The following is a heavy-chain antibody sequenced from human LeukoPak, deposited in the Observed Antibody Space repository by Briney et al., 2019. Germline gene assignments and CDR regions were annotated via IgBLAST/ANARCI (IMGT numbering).Heavy chain of an antibody. CDR3: ARGLPLLGSTPFDY. CDR2: IYYSGST. J-gene: IGHJ4*02. D-gene: IGHD2-2*01. V-gene: IGHV4-39*01. Sequence: SETLSLTCTVSGGSISSSSYYWGWIRQPPGKGLEWIGSIYYSGSTYYNPSLKSRVTISVDTSKNQFSLKLSSVTAADTAVYYCARGLPLLGSTPFDYWGQGTLVTVSS. CDR1: GGSISSSSYY.